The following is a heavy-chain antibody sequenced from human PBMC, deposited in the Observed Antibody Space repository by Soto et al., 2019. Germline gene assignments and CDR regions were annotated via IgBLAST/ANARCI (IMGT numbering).Heavy chain of an antibody. J-gene: IGHJ4*02. V-gene: IGHV4-31*03. CDR2: IYYSGST. CDR1: GGSISSSSYY. CDR3: ARVTRSEGGYFDQ. D-gene: IGHD3-10*01. Sequence: QVQLQESGPRLVKPSQTLSLTCTVSGGSISSSSYYWSWIRQHPGKGLAWIGYIYYSGSTKYNPHLKSRVTIAVDRSKNQFSLNLSSVTAAATDMYYCARVTRSEGGYFDQWGQGTQVTVSS.